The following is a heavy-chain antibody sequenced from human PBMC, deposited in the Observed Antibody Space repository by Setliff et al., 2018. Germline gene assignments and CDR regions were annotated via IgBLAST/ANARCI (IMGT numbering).Heavy chain of an antibody. CDR3: ARQPEGGYYDSSGYYGMAPYYFDY. D-gene: IGHD3-22*01. CDR1: GYSISSGYY. CDR2: IYHSGST. J-gene: IGHJ4*02. V-gene: IGHV4-38-2*01. Sequence: LTCAVSGYSISSGYYWGWIRQPPGKGLEWIGSIYHSGSTYYNPSLKSRVTISVDTSKNQFSLKLSSVTAADTAVYYCARQPEGGYYDSSGYYGMAPYYFDYWGQGTLVTVSS.